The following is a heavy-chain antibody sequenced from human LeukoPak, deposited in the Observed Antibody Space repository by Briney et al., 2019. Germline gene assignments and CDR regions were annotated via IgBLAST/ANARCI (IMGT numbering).Heavy chain of an antibody. J-gene: IGHJ4*02. CDR2: ISYDGSNK. CDR3: AKDLGNGGNFDY. Sequence: GGSLRLSCAASGFTFSSYGMHWVRQAPGKGLEWVAVISYDGSNKYYADSVKGRFTISRDNSKNTLYLQMNSLRAEDMAVYYCAKDLGNGGNFDYWGQGTLVTVSS. D-gene: IGHD3-16*01. CDR1: GFTFSSYG. V-gene: IGHV3-30*18.